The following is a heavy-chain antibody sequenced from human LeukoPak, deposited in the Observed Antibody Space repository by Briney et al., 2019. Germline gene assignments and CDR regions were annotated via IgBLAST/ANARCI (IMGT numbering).Heavy chain of an antibody. V-gene: IGHV3-23*01. Sequence: PGGSLRLSCAASGFTLSSYAMSWVRQAPGKGLEWVSSISASGGSTNYADSVKGRFTISRDNSKNTVYLQMNSLRAEDTAVYYCAKVMKGSERLTMVRGVIIKTAGLYYMDVWGKGTTVTVPS. CDR1: GFTLSSYA. CDR3: AKVMKGSERLTMVRGVIIKTAGLYYMDV. D-gene: IGHD3-10*01. CDR2: ISASGGST. J-gene: IGHJ6*03.